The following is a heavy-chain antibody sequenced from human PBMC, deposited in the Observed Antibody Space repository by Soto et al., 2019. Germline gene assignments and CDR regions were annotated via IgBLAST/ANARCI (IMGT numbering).Heavy chain of an antibody. CDR2: IIPIFGTA. Sequence: SVKVSCKASGGTFSSYAISWVRQAPGQGLEWMGGIIPIFGTANYAQKFQGRVTITADESTSTAYMELSSLRSEDTAVYYCARASGHIVVVVAATPGTLDYYYGMDVCGQGTTVTVS. CDR3: ARASGHIVVVVAATPGTLDYYYGMDV. V-gene: IGHV1-69*13. J-gene: IGHJ6*02. CDR1: GGTFSSYA. D-gene: IGHD2-15*01.